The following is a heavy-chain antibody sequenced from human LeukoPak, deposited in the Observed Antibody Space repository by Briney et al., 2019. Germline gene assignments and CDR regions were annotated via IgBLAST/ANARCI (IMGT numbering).Heavy chain of an antibody. V-gene: IGHV4-59*08. CDR2: IYYSGST. CDR1: GGSISSYY. CDR3: ARWNYGSGSYIDY. J-gene: IGHJ4*02. Sequence: SETLSLTCTVSGGSISSYYWSWIRQPPGKGLEWIGYIYYSGSTNYNPSLKSRVTISVDTSKNQFSLKLSSVTAADTAVYYCARWNYGSGSYIDYWAREPWSPSPQ. D-gene: IGHD3-10*01.